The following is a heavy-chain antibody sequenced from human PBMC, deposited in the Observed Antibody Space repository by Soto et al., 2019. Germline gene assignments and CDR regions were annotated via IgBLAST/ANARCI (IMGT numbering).Heavy chain of an antibody. CDR2: ISAYNGNT. CDR1: GYTFTSYG. V-gene: IGHV1-18*01. CDR3: ARDRGEMAIPADY. J-gene: IGHJ4*02. Sequence: ASVKVSCKASGYTFTSYGISWVRQAPGQGLEWMGWISAYNGNTNYAQKLQGRVTMTTDTSTSTACMELRSLRSDDTAVYYCARDRGEMAIPADYWGQGTLVTVSS. D-gene: IGHD3-10*01.